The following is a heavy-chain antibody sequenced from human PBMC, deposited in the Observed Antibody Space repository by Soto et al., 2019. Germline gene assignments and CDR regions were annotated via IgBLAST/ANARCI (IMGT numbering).Heavy chain of an antibody. CDR3: VGTGTTDDY. CDR2: IYNSGGS. Sequence: QVQLQESGPGLVKPSQTLSLTCSVSGASVRSGDYYWSCISQAPGKGLEWIGYIYNSGGSYYNPSLKGRLTISIDTSKNQFSLKLNSVTAADTAIYYCVGTGTTDDYWGRGTLVTVSS. CDR1: GASVRSGDYY. J-gene: IGHJ4*02. D-gene: IGHD4-17*01. V-gene: IGHV4-30-4*01.